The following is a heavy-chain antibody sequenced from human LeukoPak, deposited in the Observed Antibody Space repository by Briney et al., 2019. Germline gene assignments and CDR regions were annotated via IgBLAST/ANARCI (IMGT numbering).Heavy chain of an antibody. CDR2: IKSDGITI. J-gene: IGHJ4*02. CDR1: GFTFSNYM. CDR3: LRDLNWSLDQ. Sequence: HPGGSLRLSCAASGFTFSNYMMHWVRQAPGKGLVWVSRIKSDGITITYVDSVKGRFTISRDNAKNTLYLQMNSLRAEDTAVYYCLRDLNWSLDQWGQGTLVTVSS. V-gene: IGHV3-74*01. D-gene: IGHD1-20*01.